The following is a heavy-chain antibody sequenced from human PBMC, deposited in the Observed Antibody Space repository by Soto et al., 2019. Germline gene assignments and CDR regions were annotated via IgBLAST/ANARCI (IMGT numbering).Heavy chain of an antibody. J-gene: IGHJ6*03. V-gene: IGHV3-21*01. CDR1: GFTFSSYS. CDR2: ISSSSSYI. Sequence: EVQLVESGGGLVKPGGSLRLSCAASGFTFSSYSMNWVRQAPGKGLEWVSSISSSSSYIYYADSVKGRFTISRDNAKNSLNLQWKRLRANDTAVYYCARASFYDILTAPSLCDHIDVWGKWTAASVSS. CDR3: ARASFYDILTAPSLCDHIDV. D-gene: IGHD3-9*01.